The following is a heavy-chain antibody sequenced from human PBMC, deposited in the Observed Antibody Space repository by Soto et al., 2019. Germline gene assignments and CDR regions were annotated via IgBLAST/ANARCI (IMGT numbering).Heavy chain of an antibody. D-gene: IGHD3-22*01. J-gene: IGHJ5*02. CDR2: ISADGHST. Sequence: EEQLLESGGGLVQPGGSLRLSCAASGFRFSDYSMSWVRQVPGGGLEWVAVISADGHSTYFADSVKGRFTITRDNFKDKMSLERHSLRPEDTAVYHCAKIPSLSDDSRGFYGWFGPWGPGNQVTVSA. CDR1: GFRFSDYS. CDR3: AKIPSLSDDSRGFYGWFGP. V-gene: IGHV3-23*01.